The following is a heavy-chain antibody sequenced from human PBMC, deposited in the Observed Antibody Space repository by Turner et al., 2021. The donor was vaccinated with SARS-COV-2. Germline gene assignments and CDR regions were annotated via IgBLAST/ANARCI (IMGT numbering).Heavy chain of an antibody. D-gene: IGHD2-2*01. CDR1: GYTFTSYD. V-gene: IGHV1-8*03. Sequence: QVQLVQSGAEVKNPGASVKVSFKASGYTFTSYDINWVRQAHGQGLEWMGWMNPNSGNTGYAQKFQGRVTITRNTSISTAYMELSSLRSEDTAVYYCARGGYCSSTSCSPYWYFDLWGRGTLVTVSS. CDR3: ARGGYCSSTSCSPYWYFDL. J-gene: IGHJ2*01. CDR2: MNPNSGNT.